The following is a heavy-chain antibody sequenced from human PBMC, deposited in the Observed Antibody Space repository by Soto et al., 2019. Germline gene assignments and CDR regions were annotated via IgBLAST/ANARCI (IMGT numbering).Heavy chain of an antibody. Sequence: ASVKVSCKASGGIFSSYAISWLRQAPGQGLEWLGAVIPILSQAYYAQSLQDRVTITADESTRTTYMELSSLRSDDTAVYFCARVGGVGAPPGADYWGQGTLVTVSS. J-gene: IGHJ4*02. CDR1: GGIFSSYA. V-gene: IGHV1-69*13. CDR2: VIPILSQA. CDR3: ARVGGVGAPPGADY. D-gene: IGHD1-26*01.